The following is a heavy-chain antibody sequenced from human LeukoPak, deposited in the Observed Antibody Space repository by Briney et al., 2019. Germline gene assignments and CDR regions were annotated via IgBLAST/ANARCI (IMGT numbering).Heavy chain of an antibody. CDR2: IYYSGSI. V-gene: IGHV4-59*01. CDR1: GGSISSYY. J-gene: IGHJ6*02. Sequence: PSETLSLTCTVSGGSISSYYWSWIRRPPGKGLEWIGYIYYSGSINYNPSLKSRVTISVDTSKNQFSLKLSSVTAADTAVYYCARAGYYYGMDVWGQGTTVTVSS. CDR3: ARAGYYYGMDV.